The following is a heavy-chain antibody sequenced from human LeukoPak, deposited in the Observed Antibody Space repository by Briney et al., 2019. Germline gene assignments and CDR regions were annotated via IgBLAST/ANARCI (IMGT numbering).Heavy chain of an antibody. V-gene: IGHV1-2*02. CDR1: GYTFTGYY. CDR2: INPNSGGT. D-gene: IGHD3-3*01. Sequence: ASVSVSCKASGYTFTGYYMHWVRQAPGQGLEWMGWINPNSGGTNYAQKFQGRVTMTRDTSISTAYMELSRLRSDDTAVYYCARDLTPSYYDFWSGYYRGYYFDYWGQGTLVTVSS. CDR3: ARDLTPSYYDFWSGYYRGYYFDY. J-gene: IGHJ4*02.